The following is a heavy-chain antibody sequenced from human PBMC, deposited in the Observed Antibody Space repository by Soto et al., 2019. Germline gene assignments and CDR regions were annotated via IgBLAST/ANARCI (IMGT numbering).Heavy chain of an antibody. CDR1: GGTFSSYA. V-gene: IGHV1-69*13. CDR2: IIPIFGTA. CDR3: AVTMTNYYYYGMDV. D-gene: IGHD3-22*01. J-gene: IGHJ6*02. Sequence: SVNVSCKASGGTFSSYAISWVRQAPGQGLDWMGGIIPIFGTADYAQKFQGRVTITAGESTSTAYMELSSLRSEDTAVYYCAVTMTNYYYYGMDVWGQGTTVTVSS.